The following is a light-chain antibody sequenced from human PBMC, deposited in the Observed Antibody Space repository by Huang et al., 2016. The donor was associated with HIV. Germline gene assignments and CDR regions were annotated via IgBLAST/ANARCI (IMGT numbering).Light chain of an antibody. CDR2: WAS. Sequence: DIVMTQSPDSLAVSLGERATINCKSSQSVLYSSNNKNYLAWYLQKPGQPPKLLIYWASTRESGVPDRFSGSGSGTDFTLTISSLQAEDVAVYYCHQYYSTPTFGQGTKVEIK. CDR1: QSVLYSSNNKNY. V-gene: IGKV4-1*01. CDR3: HQYYSTPT. J-gene: IGKJ1*01.